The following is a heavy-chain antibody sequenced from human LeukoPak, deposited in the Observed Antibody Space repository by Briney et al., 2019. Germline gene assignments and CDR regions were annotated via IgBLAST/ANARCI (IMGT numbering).Heavy chain of an antibody. V-gene: IGHV4-30-4*01. CDR1: GGSISSGDYY. J-gene: IGHJ4*02. CDR3: ARVSGIVVVTLFDY. Sequence: SETLSLTCTVSGGSISSGDYYWSWIRQPPGKGLEWIGYIYYSGSTYYNPSLKSRVTISVDTSKNQFSLKLSSVTAADTAVYYCARVSGIVVVTLFDYWGQGTLVTVSS. CDR2: IYYSGST. D-gene: IGHD3-22*01.